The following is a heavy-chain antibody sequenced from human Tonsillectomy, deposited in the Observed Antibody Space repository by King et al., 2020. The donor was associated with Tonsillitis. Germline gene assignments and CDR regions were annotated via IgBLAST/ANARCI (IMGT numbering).Heavy chain of an antibody. J-gene: IGHJ5*02. CDR2: INPNSGDT. V-gene: IGHV1-2*02. CDR3: ARAYSSSSHWLDP. Sequence: QLVQSGAEVKKPGASVKVSCKASGYTFTGYYMHWVRQAPGQGLEWMGWINPNSGDTNYAQKFQGRVTMTRDTSISTAYMELSRLRSDDTAVYSCARAYSSSSHWLDPWGQGTLVTVSS. CDR1: GYTFTGYY. D-gene: IGHD6-6*01.